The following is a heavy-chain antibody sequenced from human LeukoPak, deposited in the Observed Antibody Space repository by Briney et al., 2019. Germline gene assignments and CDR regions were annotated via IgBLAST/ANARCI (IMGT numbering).Heavy chain of an antibody. CDR2: ISSSSSYI. J-gene: IGHJ4*02. D-gene: IGHD2-8*02. CDR1: GFTFSSYS. V-gene: IGHV3-21*01. Sequence: GGSLRLSCAASGFTFSSYSMNWVRQAPGKGLEWVSSISSSSSYIYYADSVKGRFTISRDNAKNLLFLQMNSLRVEDTALHYCARGGTGAFDYWGQGILVTVSS. CDR3: ARGGTGAFDY.